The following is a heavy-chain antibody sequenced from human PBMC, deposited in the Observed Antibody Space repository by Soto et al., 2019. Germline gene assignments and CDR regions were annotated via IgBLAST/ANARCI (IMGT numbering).Heavy chain of an antibody. CDR3: ARAEDDYGDQDHFDF. D-gene: IGHD4-17*01. V-gene: IGHV3-23*01. CDR1: GFSFSSFA. Sequence: VQLLESGGGLVHPGGSLRLSCEASGFSFSSFAMSWVRQAPGKGLEWVSGIGGSGSSTYYADSVKGRFTISRDNSKNTLHLQMNSLRVEDTAVYYCARAEDDYGDQDHFDFWGQGTLVTVSS. CDR2: IGGSGSST. J-gene: IGHJ4*02.